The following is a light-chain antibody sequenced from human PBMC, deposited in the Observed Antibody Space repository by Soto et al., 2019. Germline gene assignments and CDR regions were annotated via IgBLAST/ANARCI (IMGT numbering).Light chain of an antibody. CDR1: QSISNH. J-gene: IGKJ1*01. CDR2: AAS. CDR3: QQSYSSPPT. V-gene: IGKV1-39*01. Sequence: DIQMTHSPSSLSASVEDRVIITCRASQSISNHLNWYQQKPGKAPKLLIFAASSLQSGVPSRFSGSSSGQDFTLTISSLQPEDFATYYCQQSYSSPPTFGHGSKVDIX.